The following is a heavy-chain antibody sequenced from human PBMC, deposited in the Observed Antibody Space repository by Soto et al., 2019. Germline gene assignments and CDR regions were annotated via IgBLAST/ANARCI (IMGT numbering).Heavy chain of an antibody. CDR2: ISSSGSTI. CDR1: GFAFSDPY. CDR3: ARGGASVTTPFDY. J-gene: IGHJ4*02. D-gene: IGHD4-17*01. Sequence: GGSLRLSXAASGFAFSDPYMSWIRQAPGKGLEWISYISSSGSTIYYADSVKGRFTISRDNAKKSLYLQMDSLTADDTAVYYCARGGASVTTPFDYWGQGTQVTVSS. V-gene: IGHV3-11*01.